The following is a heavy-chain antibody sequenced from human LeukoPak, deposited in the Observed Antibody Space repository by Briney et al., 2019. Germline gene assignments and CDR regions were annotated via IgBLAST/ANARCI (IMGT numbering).Heavy chain of an antibody. CDR1: GYTLTESS. D-gene: IGHD1-26*01. CDR2: FDPEDGET. Sequence: ASVKVSCKVSGYTLTESSMHWVRQAPGKGLEWMGGFDPEDGETIYAQKFQGRVSMTEDTSTDTAYMELSSLRSEDTAVYYCATSGSYYLHWFDPWGQGTLVTVSS. J-gene: IGHJ5*02. V-gene: IGHV1-24*01. CDR3: ATSGSYYLHWFDP.